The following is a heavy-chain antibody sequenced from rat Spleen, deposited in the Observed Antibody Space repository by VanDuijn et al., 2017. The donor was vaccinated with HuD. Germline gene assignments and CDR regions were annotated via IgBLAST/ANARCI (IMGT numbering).Heavy chain of an antibody. CDR2: ISSSGGST. CDR3: ARDRYGGSAYNWFAY. CDR1: GFTFSNYD. Sequence: EVQLVESGGGLVQPGRSLKLSCAASGFTFSNYDMAWVRQAPTKGLEWVASISSSGGSTYYRDSVKGRFTVSRDNAKSTQYLQMDSLRSEDTASYYCARDRYGGSAYNWFAYWGQGTLVTVSS. J-gene: IGHJ3*01. D-gene: IGHD1-11*01. V-gene: IGHV5S13*01.